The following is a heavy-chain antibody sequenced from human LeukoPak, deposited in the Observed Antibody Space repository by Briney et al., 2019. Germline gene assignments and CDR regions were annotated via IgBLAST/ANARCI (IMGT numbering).Heavy chain of an antibody. CDR3: ARDRLQYSYGYDY. D-gene: IGHD5-18*01. CDR1: GFTFSDFY. V-gene: IGHV3-11*05. Sequence: GGSLSLSCAASGFTFSDFYMSWIRQAPGKGLEWVSYISSTGSYTDYADSVKGRFTISRDNAKNSLYLQMNSPRAEDTAVYYCARDRLQYSYGYDYWGQGTLVTVSS. CDR2: ISSTGSYT. J-gene: IGHJ4*02.